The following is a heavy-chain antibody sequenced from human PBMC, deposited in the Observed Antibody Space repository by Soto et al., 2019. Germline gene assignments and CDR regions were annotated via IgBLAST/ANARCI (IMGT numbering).Heavy chain of an antibody. D-gene: IGHD6-13*01. V-gene: IGHV1-46*03. CDR2: INPSGGST. Sequence: GLEWMGIINPSGGSTSYAQKFQGRVTMTRDTSTSTVYMELSSLGAEDTAVYYCAREGSIAAAAHNWFDPWGQGTLVTVSS. J-gene: IGHJ5*02. CDR3: AREGSIAAAAHNWFDP.